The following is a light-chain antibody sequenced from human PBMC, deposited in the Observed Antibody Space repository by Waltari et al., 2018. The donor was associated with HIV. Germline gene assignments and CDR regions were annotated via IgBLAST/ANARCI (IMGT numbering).Light chain of an antibody. CDR2: RSK. J-gene: IGLJ3*02. CDR3: ATWDDSLSGPV. CDR1: SSTIGSNY. V-gene: IGLV1-47*01. Sequence: QSVLTQPPSASGTPGPRVAISCSGSSSTIGSNYVYWYQQLPGTAPKDLIERSKRRPSGVPDRFFGSKSGTSSSLAIRAFRAEGEADYYCATWDDSLSGPVFGGGTKLTVL.